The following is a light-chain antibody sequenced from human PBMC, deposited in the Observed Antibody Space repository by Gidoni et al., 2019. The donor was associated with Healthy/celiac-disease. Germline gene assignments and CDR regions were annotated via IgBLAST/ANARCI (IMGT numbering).Light chain of an antibody. CDR3: QQYDNLPRT. CDR2: AAS. Sequence: DIQMTQSPSSLSASVGDRVTITCQASQDISTYLNWYQQKPGKAPKLLIYAASNLETGVPSRFSGSGSGTDFTFTISSLQPEDIATYYCQQYDNLPRTFGGGTKVEIK. J-gene: IGKJ4*01. CDR1: QDISTY. V-gene: IGKV1-33*01.